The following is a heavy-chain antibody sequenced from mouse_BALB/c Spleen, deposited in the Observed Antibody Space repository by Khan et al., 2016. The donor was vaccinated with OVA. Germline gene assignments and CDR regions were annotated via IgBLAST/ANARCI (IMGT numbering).Heavy chain of an antibody. V-gene: IGHV5-12-2*01. J-gene: IGHJ4*01. CDR1: GFTFSSNT. CDR2: ITNGGGNT. Sequence: EVELVESGGGLVQPGGSLKLPCAASGFTFSSNTMSWVRQTPEKRLEWVAYITNGGGNTYYPDTVKGRFTISRDNAKNTLYLQMSSLKSEDTAMYYCARIPTFITTALDYWGQGTSVTVSS. D-gene: IGHD1-2*01. CDR3: ARIPTFITTALDY.